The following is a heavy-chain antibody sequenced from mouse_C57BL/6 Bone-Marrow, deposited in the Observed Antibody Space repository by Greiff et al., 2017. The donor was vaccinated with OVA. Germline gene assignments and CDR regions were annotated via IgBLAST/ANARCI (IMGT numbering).Heavy chain of an antibody. CDR2: IDPENGDT. Sequence: VQLQQSGAELVRPGASVKLSCTASGFNIKDDYMHWVKQRPEQGLEWIGWIDPENGDTEYASKFQGKATITADTSSNTAYLQLSSLTSEDSAVYYCAMGNYYGNSFDYWGQGTTLTVSS. J-gene: IGHJ2*01. CDR1: GFNIKDDY. V-gene: IGHV14-4*01. D-gene: IGHD2-1*01. CDR3: AMGNYYGNSFDY.